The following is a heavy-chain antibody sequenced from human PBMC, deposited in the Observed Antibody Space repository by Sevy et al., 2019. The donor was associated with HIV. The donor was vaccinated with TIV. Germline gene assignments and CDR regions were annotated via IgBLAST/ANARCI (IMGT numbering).Heavy chain of an antibody. Sequence: ASVKVSCKASGKTFSSYAFSWVRQAPGQGLEWMGGIILMFGTTNYAQKFQGRVTITADESTSTAYMELSSLGSEDTAVYYCARPGIGAAGSFDHWGQGTQVTVSS. CDR2: IILMFGTT. D-gene: IGHD6-13*01. CDR1: GKTFSSYA. CDR3: ARPGIGAAGSFDH. V-gene: IGHV1-69*13. J-gene: IGHJ4*02.